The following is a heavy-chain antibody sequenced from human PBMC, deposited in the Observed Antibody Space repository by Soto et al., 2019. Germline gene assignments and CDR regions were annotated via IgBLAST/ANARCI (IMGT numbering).Heavy chain of an antibody. CDR3: AVGGDVVGTIGHFY. J-gene: IGHJ4*02. CDR1: GFTFSTSA. V-gene: IGHV3-23*01. CDR2: ITDGGGLT. D-gene: IGHD5-12*01. Sequence: EVQLLESGGGLVQRGGSLRLSCATSGFTFSTSAMTWVRQAPGKGLGWVSSITDGGGLTYYADSVKGRCTISRDNSKKTLSLQMSSLKTDDTAVYYCAVGGDVVGTIGHFYWGQGTLVTVSS.